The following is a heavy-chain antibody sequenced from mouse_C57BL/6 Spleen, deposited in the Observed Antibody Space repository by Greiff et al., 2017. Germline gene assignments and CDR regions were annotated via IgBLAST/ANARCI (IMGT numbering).Heavy chain of an antibody. CDR3: ARHEGGGGYDLYAMDY. V-gene: IGHV1-62-2*01. Sequence: QVQLKQSGAELVKPGASVKLSCKASGYTFTEYTIHWVKQRSGQGLEWIGWFYPGSGSIKYNEKFKDKATLTADKSSSTVYMELSRLTSEDSAVYFCARHEGGGGYDLYAMDYWGQGTSVTVSS. CDR2: FYPGSGSI. J-gene: IGHJ4*01. D-gene: IGHD2-3*01. CDR1: GYTFTEYT.